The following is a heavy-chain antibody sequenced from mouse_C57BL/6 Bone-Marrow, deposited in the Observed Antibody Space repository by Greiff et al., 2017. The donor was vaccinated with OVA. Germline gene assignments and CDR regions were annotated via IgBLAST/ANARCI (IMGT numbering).Heavy chain of an antibody. D-gene: IGHD2-5*01. V-gene: IGHV5-4*01. CDR3: ARERYSNYDFDY. J-gene: IGHJ2*01. CDR1: GFTFSSYA. Sequence: EVMLVESGGGLVKPGGSLKLSCAASGFTFSSYAMSWVRQTPEKRLEWVATISDGGSYTYYPDNVKGRFTISRDNAKNNLYLQMSHLKSEDTAMYYCARERYSNYDFDYWGQGTTLTVSS. CDR2: ISDGGSYT.